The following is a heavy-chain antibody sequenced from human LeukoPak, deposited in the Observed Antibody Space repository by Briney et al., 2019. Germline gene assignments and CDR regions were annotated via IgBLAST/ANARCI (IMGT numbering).Heavy chain of an antibody. CDR1: GGSISSGGYY. D-gene: IGHD6-13*01. V-gene: IGHV4-31*03. Sequence: SETLSLTCTVSGGSISSGGYYWTWIRQPPGKGLEWIGYIYYSGTTHYNPSLKSRNTISLDTSKNQFYLKLSFVTAADTAVYYCTRGDSSSWYGLFDYWGQGILLTVSS. J-gene: IGHJ4*02. CDR2: IYYSGTT. CDR3: TRGDSSSWYGLFDY.